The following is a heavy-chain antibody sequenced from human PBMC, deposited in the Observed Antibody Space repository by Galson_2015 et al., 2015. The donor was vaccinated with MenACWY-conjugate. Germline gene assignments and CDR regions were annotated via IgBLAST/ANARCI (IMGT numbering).Heavy chain of an antibody. V-gene: IGHV3-30*18. Sequence: SLRLSCAASGFTFNTHGLHWVRQAPGKGLEWMAVISFDGITKHYADSVMGRFTISSDNSNNTLYLQMNSLRPEDSAVYYCAKVRWLRLNSDAYDVWGQGTMVTVSS. D-gene: IGHD5-12*01. J-gene: IGHJ3*01. CDR2: ISFDGITK. CDR3: AKVRWLRLNSDAYDV. CDR1: GFTFNTHG.